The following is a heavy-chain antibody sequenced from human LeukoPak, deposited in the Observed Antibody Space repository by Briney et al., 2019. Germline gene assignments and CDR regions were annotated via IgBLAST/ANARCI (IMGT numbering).Heavy chain of an antibody. CDR1: GFTFSSCA. D-gene: IGHD3-9*01. V-gene: IGHV3-23*01. Sequence: GGSLRLSCAASGFTFSSCAMNWVRQAPGKGLEWVSTISGAGVSIYYADPVKGRFTISRDNSKNTLYLQMNSLRAEDTAVYYCTKDITGYYQPIDYWGQGTLVTVSS. CDR2: ISGAGVSI. CDR3: TKDITGYYQPIDY. J-gene: IGHJ4*02.